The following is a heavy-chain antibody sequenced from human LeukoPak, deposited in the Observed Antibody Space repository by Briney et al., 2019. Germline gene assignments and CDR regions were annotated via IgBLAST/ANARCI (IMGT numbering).Heavy chain of an antibody. CDR2: ISYDGSNK. CDR3: AKKPYDFWSGYYRGGQLDY. D-gene: IGHD3-3*01. Sequence: PGRSLRLSCAASGFTFSSHGMHWVRQAPGKGLEWVAVISYDGSNKYYADSVKGRSTISRDNSKNTLYLQMNSLRAEDTAVYYCAKKPYDFWSGYYRGGQLDYWGQGTLVTVSS. V-gene: IGHV3-30*18. J-gene: IGHJ4*02. CDR1: GFTFSSHG.